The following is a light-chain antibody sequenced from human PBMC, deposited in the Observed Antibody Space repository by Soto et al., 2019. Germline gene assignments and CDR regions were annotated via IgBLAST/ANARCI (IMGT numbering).Light chain of an antibody. J-gene: IGKJ1*01. CDR3: QQYVSWT. CDR2: GAS. CDR1: QSISSNY. Sequence: EIVLTQSPCTLSVSPGERATLSCRASQSISSNYLAWYQQKPGQAPSLLIYGASSRATGIPDMFSGSGSGTYFTLTISRLEPEDSAIYYCQQYVSWTFGQGTKVEIK. V-gene: IGKV3-20*01.